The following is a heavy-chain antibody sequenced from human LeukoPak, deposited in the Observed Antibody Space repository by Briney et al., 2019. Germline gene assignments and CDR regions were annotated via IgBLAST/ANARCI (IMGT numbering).Heavy chain of an antibody. CDR1: GFTFSSYA. Sequence: GGSLRLSCAASGFTFSSYAMTWVRQAPGKGLEWVSSISVNGGTTYYADSVKGRFTISRDSSKNTLYLQMNSLRAEDTAVYYCVKGGGNVRRYFEYWGQGTLVTVS. CDR2: ISVNGGTT. CDR3: VKGGGNVRRYFEY. D-gene: IGHD4-23*01. V-gene: IGHV3-23*01. J-gene: IGHJ4*02.